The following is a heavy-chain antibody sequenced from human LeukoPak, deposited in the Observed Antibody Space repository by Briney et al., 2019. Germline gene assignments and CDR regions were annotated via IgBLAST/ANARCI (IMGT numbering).Heavy chain of an antibody. CDR3: AKISRTPSDY. Sequence: TGVSLRLSCAASGLTFRSYGMHWVRQARGKGREWVAVISYDGSNKYYADSVKGRFTISRDNSKNTLYLQMNSLRAEDTAVYYCAKISRTPSDYWGQGPLVTVSS. V-gene: IGHV3-30*18. CDR2: ISYDGSNK. J-gene: IGHJ4*02. CDR1: GLTFRSYG.